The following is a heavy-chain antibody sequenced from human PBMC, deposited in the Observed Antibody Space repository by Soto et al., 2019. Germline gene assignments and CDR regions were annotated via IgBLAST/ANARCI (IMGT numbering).Heavy chain of an antibody. V-gene: IGHV4-59*01. D-gene: IGHD3-3*01. Sequence: PSETRSLTGSVFDGSSGSYYCSWIRQPPGKGREWSGYSYYRGSTNYNPSLKSRVTISVDTSKTQFSLKLSSVTAADTAVYYCARLDFWSGSDYWGQGTLVTVSS. CDR1: DGSSGSYY. CDR3: ARLDFWSGSDY. J-gene: IGHJ4*02. CDR2: SYYRGST.